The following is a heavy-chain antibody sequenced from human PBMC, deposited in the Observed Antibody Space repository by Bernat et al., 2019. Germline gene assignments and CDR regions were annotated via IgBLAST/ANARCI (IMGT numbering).Heavy chain of an antibody. J-gene: IGHJ3*02. D-gene: IGHD2-15*01. V-gene: IGHV3-30-3*01. CDR2: ISYDGSNK. CDR1: GFTFSSYA. Sequence: QVQLVESGGGVVQPGRSLRLSCAASGFTFSSYAMHWVRQAPGKGLEWVAVISYDGSNKYYADSVKGRFTISRDNSKNSLYLQMNSLRAEDTAVYYCVGGGGPDAFDIWGQGTMVTVSS. CDR3: VGGGGPDAFDI.